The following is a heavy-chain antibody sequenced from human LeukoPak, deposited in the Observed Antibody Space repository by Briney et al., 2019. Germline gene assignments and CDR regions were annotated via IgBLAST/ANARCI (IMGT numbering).Heavy chain of an antibody. D-gene: IGHD5-18*01. CDR2: INPSGGST. CDR3: ARQYSYGYEDY. J-gene: IGHJ4*02. CDR1: GYTFTSYY. Sequence: ASVKVSCKASGYTFTSYYMHWVRQAPGQGLEWMGIINPSGGSTSYAQKFQGRVAMTRDMSTSTVYMELSSLRSEDTAVYYCARQYSYGYEDYWGQGTLVTVSS. V-gene: IGHV1-46*01.